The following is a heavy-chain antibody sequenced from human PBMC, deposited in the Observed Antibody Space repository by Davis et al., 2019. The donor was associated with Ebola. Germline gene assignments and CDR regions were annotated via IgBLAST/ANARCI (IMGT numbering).Heavy chain of an antibody. CDR3: ARDATTGTAIWFDP. J-gene: IGHJ5*02. Sequence: ASVQVSCKTSRYTFSGHATRRVGQAPGHGREWTGRINVYNGHTNYAQNFQGSVTVSTDTSTSIAYMELRSLRSDDTALYYCARDATTGTAIWFDPWGQGTLVTVSS. CDR1: RYTFSGHA. V-gene: IGHV1-18*01. D-gene: IGHD3-10*01. CDR2: INVYNGHT.